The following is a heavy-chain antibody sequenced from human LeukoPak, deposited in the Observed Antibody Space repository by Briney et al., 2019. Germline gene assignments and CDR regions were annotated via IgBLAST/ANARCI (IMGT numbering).Heavy chain of an antibody. CDR2: ISAYNGNT. CDR1: GYTFTSYG. V-gene: IGHV1-18*01. D-gene: IGHD3-16*01. J-gene: IGHJ6*03. CDR3: ARVEREWGVYYYYMDV. Sequence: ASVKVSCKASGYTFTSYGISWVRQAPGQGLEWMGWISAYNGNTNYAQKLQGRVTMTTDTSTSTAYMELRSLRSDDTAVYYRARVEREWGVYYYYMDVWGKGTTVTVSS.